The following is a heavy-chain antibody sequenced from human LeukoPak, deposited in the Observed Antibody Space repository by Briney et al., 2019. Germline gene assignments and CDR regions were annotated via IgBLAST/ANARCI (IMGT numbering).Heavy chain of an antibody. Sequence: GGSLRLSCAASGFTFSSYSMNWLRQAPGKGLEWVSSISSSSSYIYYADSVKGRITISRDNAKNSLYLQMNSLRAEDTAVYYCARDLGGAREEYCSSTSCYEGGQGTLVTVSS. D-gene: IGHD2-2*01. V-gene: IGHV3-21*01. CDR2: ISSSSSYI. CDR1: GFTFSSYS. CDR3: ARDLGGAREEYCSSTSCYE. J-gene: IGHJ4*02.